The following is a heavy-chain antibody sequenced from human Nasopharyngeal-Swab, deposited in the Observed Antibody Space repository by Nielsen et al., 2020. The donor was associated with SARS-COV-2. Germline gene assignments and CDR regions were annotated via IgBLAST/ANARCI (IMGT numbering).Heavy chain of an antibody. V-gene: IGHV1-46*01. CDR1: GYTFTNSH. CDR2: INPTGDTT. Sequence: ASVKVSCKASGYTFTNSHMHWVRQAPGQGLEWMGMINPTGDTTSDAQNFEGRLSVTRDTSTGTVYMELSSLRSKDTAVYYCASGGSDFWEGYFDNWGQGTLVTVSS. CDR3: ASGGSDFWEGYFDN. D-gene: IGHD3/OR15-3a*01. J-gene: IGHJ4*02.